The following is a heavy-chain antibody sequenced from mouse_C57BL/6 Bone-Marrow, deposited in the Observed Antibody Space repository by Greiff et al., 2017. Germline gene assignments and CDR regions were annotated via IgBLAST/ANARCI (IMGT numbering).Heavy chain of an antibody. Sequence: QVQLKESGAELARPGASVKMSCKASGYTFTSYTLHWVKQRPGQGLEWIGYINPSSGYTKYNQKFKDKATLTADKSSSTAYMQLSSLTSEDSAVYYCARWDYDRDFDDWGQGTTLTVSS. V-gene: IGHV1-4*01. D-gene: IGHD2-4*01. CDR3: ARWDYDRDFDD. CDR1: GYTFTSYT. CDR2: INPSSGYT. J-gene: IGHJ2*01.